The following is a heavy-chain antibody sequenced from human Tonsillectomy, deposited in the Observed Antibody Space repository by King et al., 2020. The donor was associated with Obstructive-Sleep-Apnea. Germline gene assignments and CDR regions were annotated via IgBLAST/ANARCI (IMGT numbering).Heavy chain of an antibody. J-gene: IGHJ4*02. CDR1: GFIFDNYA. CDR2: ISRNSGSI. CDR3: AKGGYNSSWY. V-gene: IGHV3-9*01. Sequence: VQLVESGGGLVQPGRSLRLSCAASGFIFDNYAMHWVRQAPGKGLEWVSCISRNSGSIDYADSVKGQFTISRDNAKNSLFLQMNSLRAEDTALYYCAKGGYNSSWYWGQGTLVTVSS. D-gene: IGHD6-13*01.